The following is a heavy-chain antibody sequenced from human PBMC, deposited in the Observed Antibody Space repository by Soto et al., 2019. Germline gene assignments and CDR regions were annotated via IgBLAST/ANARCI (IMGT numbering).Heavy chain of an antibody. CDR2: ISHDGSQK. D-gene: IGHD3-22*01. CDR3: AKDLNYYESSGYFDS. Sequence: GGSLRLSCTASGFRFSSYAMHWVRQAPGKELKWVAVISHDGSQKYYADSVKGRFTISRDNSKSTLNLQMHSLTAEDTATYYCAKDLNYYESSGYFDSWGQGKLVTVSS. V-gene: IGHV3-30*18. CDR1: GFRFSSYA. J-gene: IGHJ4*02.